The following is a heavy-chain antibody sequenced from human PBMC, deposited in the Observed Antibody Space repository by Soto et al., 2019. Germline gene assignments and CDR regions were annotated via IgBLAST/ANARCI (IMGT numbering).Heavy chain of an antibody. CDR3: ARVSIVGATTFDY. V-gene: IGHV4-38-2*01. Sequence: SETLSLTCAVSGYSISSGYYWGWIRQPPGKGLEWIGSIYHSGSTYYNPSLKSRATISVDTSKNQFSLKLSSVTAADTAVYYCARVSIVGATTFDYWGQGTLVTVS. D-gene: IGHD1-26*01. J-gene: IGHJ4*02. CDR2: IYHSGST. CDR1: GYSISSGYY.